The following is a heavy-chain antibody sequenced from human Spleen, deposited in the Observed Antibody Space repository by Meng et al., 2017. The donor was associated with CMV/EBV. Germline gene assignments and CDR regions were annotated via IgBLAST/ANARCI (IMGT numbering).Heavy chain of an antibody. J-gene: IGHJ6*02. D-gene: IGHD1-26*01. CDR3: ARDTSGSYIYYYYGMDV. CDR2: IKCDGSEK. CDR1: AFTFNSSW. V-gene: IGHV3-52*01. Sequence: GESLKISCADSAFTFNSSWMYWVCQAPEKGLEWVADIKCDGSEKYYVDFTKGRLTISRDNAKNSLYLQMNSLRAEDTAVYYCARDTSGSYIYYYYGMDVWGQGTTVTVSS.